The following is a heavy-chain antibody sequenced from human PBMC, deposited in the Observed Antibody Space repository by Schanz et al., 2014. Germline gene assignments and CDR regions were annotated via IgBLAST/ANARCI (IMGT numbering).Heavy chain of an antibody. Sequence: QVQLVDSGGGLVKPGGSLRLSCTASGFPFSDYFMTWVRQAPGKGLEWVASLWHDGSKKYYADSVKGRFTVSRDNSKNTLYLQLNSLRAEDTTVYYCAKYRGYYRVSGSDRDLEYWGQGTLVTVSS. CDR1: GFPFSDYF. CDR2: LWHDGSKK. D-gene: IGHD3-10*01. J-gene: IGHJ4*02. CDR3: AKYRGYYRVSGSDRDLEY. V-gene: IGHV3-30*02.